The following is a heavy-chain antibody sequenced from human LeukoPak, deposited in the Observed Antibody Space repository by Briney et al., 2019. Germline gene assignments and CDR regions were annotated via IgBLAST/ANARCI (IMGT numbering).Heavy chain of an antibody. V-gene: IGHV1-46*01. CDR3: ARDRAGVSDY. CDR2: INPSGGST. D-gene: IGHD7-27*01. CDR1: GYTFTSYY. Sequence: ASVKVSCKASGYTFTSYYMHWVRQAPGQGLEWMGIINPSGGSTSYAQKFQGRVTMTRDTSISTAYMELSRLRSDDTAVYYCARDRAGVSDYWGQGTLVTVSS. J-gene: IGHJ4*02.